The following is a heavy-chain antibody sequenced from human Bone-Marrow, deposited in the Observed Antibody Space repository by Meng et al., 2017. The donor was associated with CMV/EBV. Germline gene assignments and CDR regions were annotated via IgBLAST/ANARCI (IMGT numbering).Heavy chain of an antibody. J-gene: IGHJ4*02. CDR1: GFPFSSHA. D-gene: IGHD3-10*01. CDR3: AKGAYYSR. CDR2: ISGSGGST. V-gene: IGHV3-23*01. Sequence: LSCAASGFPFSSHAMSWVRQAPGKGLEWVSGISGSGGSTYYADSVKGRFTISRDNSKNTLYLQMNSLRVEDTAVYYCAKGAYYSRWGQGTLVTVSS.